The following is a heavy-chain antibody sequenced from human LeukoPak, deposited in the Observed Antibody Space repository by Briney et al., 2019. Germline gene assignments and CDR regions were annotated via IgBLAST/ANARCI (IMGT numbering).Heavy chain of an antibody. Sequence: SETLSLTCTVSGGSISSYYWSWLRQPPGKGLEWIGYIYYSGSTNCNPSLKSRVTISVDTSKNQFSLKLSSVTAADTAVYYCARSKSGSYVDWGQGTLVTVSS. D-gene: IGHD1-26*01. J-gene: IGHJ4*02. CDR3: ARSKSGSYVD. CDR2: IYYSGST. CDR1: GGSISSYY. V-gene: IGHV4-59*01.